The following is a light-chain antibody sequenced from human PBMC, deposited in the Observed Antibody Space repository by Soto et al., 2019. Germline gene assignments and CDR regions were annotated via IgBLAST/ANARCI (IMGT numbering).Light chain of an antibody. Sequence: DIQMTQSPSTLSASVGDRVTITCRASQSISSWLAWYQQKPGKAPKLLIYDASSLESGVPSRFSGSGSGTEFTLTISSLQPDDFATYYCQQYNSYLRTFDQGTKV. J-gene: IGKJ1*01. CDR2: DAS. CDR1: QSISSW. CDR3: QQYNSYLRT. V-gene: IGKV1-5*01.